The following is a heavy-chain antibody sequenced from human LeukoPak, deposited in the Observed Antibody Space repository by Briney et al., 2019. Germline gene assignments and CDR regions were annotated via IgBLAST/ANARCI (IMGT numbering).Heavy chain of an antibody. CDR3: ARAQDALGYCSSTSCSFPGY. V-gene: IGHV3-23*01. J-gene: IGHJ4*02. CDR1: GFTFSSYA. D-gene: IGHD2-2*01. CDR2: ISGSGGST. Sequence: GGSLRLSCAASGFTFSSYAMSWVRQAPGKGLEWVSAISGSGGSTYYADSVKGRFTISRDNSKNTLYLQMNSLRAEDMAVYYCARAQDALGYCSSTSCSFPGYWGQGTLVTVSS.